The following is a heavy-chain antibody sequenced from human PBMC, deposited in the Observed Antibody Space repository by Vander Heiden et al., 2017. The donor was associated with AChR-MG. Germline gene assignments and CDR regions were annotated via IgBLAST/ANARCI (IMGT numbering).Heavy chain of an antibody. D-gene: IGHD5-18*01. CDR3: ASGSGYSYGGEYYFDY. J-gene: IGHJ4*02. CDR2: IYYSGST. CDR1: GGSISRGGYY. Sequence: QVQLQESGPGLVTPSQTLSLTCTVSGGSISRGGYYWSWIRQHPGKGLEWIGYIYYSGSTYYNPSLKSRVTISVDTSKNQFSLKLSSVTAADTAVYYCASGSGYSYGGEYYFDYWGQGTLVTVSS. V-gene: IGHV4-31*03.